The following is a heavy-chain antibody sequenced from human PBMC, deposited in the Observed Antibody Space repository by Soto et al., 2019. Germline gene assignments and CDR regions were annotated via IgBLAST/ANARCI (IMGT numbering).Heavy chain of an antibody. V-gene: IGHV3-33*01. CDR2: IWYEGSHK. Sequence: QVQLVESGAGVVQPGRSLRLSCAASGFSCSDYGMHWVRQAPGKGLEWVAAIWYEGSHKYHADSVKDRFTISRDNSKNTLYLQMDSLRAEYTAVYYCARGATIERGERDFDYWGQGALVTVSS. J-gene: IGHJ4*02. CDR1: GFSCSDYG. CDR3: ARGATIERGERDFDY. D-gene: IGHD4-17*01.